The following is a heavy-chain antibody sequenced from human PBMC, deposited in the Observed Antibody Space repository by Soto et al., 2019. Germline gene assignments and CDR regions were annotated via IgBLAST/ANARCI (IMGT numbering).Heavy chain of an antibody. Sequence: ASVKVSCKASGYTFTAYYMHWVRQAPGQGLEWMGWINPNSGVTNYAQKFQGRVTMTRDTSISTAYMELSRLGADDTAVYYCARGAIVLVTVAVCLDSCGQGTLVTVSS. D-gene: IGHD2-2*01. CDR3: ARGAIVLVTVAVCLDS. V-gene: IGHV1-2*02. J-gene: IGHJ4*02. CDR2: INPNSGVT. CDR1: GYTFTAYY.